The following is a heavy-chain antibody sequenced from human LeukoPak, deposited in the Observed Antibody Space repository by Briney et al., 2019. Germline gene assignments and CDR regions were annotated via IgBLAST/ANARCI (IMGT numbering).Heavy chain of an antibody. Sequence: AGGSLRLSCAASGFTFSDYYMTWIRQAPGKGLEWVSKISSSGSTIYYADSVKGRFTISRDNAKNSLYLQMNSLRAEDTALYYCAKDIGSGSYYYFDYWGQGTLVTVSS. V-gene: IGHV3-11*01. CDR3: AKDIGSGSYYYFDY. CDR1: GFTFSDYY. J-gene: IGHJ4*02. D-gene: IGHD3-10*01. CDR2: ISSSGSTI.